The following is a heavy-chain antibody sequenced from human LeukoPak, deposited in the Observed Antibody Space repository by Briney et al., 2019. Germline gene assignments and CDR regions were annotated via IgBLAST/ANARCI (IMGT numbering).Heavy chain of an antibody. CDR1: GFTFNSYA. V-gene: IGHV3-23*01. CDR3: AKERSEAVVAATNY. J-gene: IGHJ4*02. CDR2: ITGCGDTT. D-gene: IGHD2-15*01. Sequence: GGSLRLSCAASGFTFNSYAMTWVRQPPGKGLEWVSSITGCGDTTYYADSVRGRFTISRDNSKNTLSLQINSLRAEDTAVYYCAKERSEAVVAATNYWGQGTLVTVSS.